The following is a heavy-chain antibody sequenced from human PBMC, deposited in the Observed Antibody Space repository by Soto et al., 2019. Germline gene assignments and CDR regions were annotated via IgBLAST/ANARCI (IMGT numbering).Heavy chain of an antibody. Sequence: QLQLQESGPGLVKPSETLSLTCTVSGGSISSSSYYWGWIRQPPGKGLEWIGSIYYSGSTYYNPSLKSRVTISVDTSKNQFSLKLSSVTAADTAVYYCARQSGGIVVVVAAPGGFDYWGQGTLVTVSS. D-gene: IGHD2-15*01. V-gene: IGHV4-39*01. CDR3: ARQSGGIVVVVAAPGGFDY. CDR1: GGSISSSSYY. J-gene: IGHJ4*02. CDR2: IYYSGST.